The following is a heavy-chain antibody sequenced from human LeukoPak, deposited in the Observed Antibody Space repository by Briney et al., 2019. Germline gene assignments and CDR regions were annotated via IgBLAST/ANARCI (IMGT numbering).Heavy chain of an antibody. CDR3: ASTLRFLPYRRFDY. V-gene: IGHV4-39*02. CDR1: GGSIISTNYY. D-gene: IGHD3-3*01. CDR2: IYQSGSGSS. Sequence: ASETLSLTCSVSGGSIISTNYYWGWIRQPPEKGLEWIGSIYQSGSGSSYYNPSLKSRVTISGDTSKNHFFLRLSSVTAADTAVYYCASTLRFLPYRRFDYWGQGTLVTVPS. J-gene: IGHJ4*02.